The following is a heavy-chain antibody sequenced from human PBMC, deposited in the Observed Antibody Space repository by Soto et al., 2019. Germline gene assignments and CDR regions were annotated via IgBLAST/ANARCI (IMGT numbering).Heavy chain of an antibody. CDR2: IIPMLGMS. CDR1: GGTFNTHT. CDR3: ATSYGSGSSHFDS. Sequence: QVHLVQFGAEVRKPGSSVKVSCTASGGTFNTHTISWVRQAPGRGLEWMGRIIPMLGMSTSPHKFQGRVSITADTSTSTVYMALSRLTSDDTAVYYCATSYGSGSSHFDSWGQGTLVTVSS. J-gene: IGHJ4*02. D-gene: IGHD3-10*01. V-gene: IGHV1-69*02.